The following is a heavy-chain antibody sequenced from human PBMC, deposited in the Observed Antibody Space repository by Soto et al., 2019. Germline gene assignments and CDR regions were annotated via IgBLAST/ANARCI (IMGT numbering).Heavy chain of an antibody. D-gene: IGHD2-2*01. Sequence: GESLKISCAASGITFSNYAMSWVRQAPGKGLEWVSAISGSGDDTYYADSVKGRFTISRDNSKNTLYLQMNSLRVEDTAVYFCARCPSTSCYVNWFDPWGQGALVTVSS. CDR2: ISGSGDDT. CDR3: ARCPSTSCYVNWFDP. V-gene: IGHV3-23*01. CDR1: GITFSNYA. J-gene: IGHJ5*02.